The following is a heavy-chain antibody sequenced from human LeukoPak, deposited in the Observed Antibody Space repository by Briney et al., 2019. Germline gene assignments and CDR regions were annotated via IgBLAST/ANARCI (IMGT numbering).Heavy chain of an antibody. CDR3: ARHDDRQLWLPDGFDI. CDR1: GYTFTSYW. CDR2: IYPGDSKT. J-gene: IGHJ3*02. Sequence: PGESLKISCKGSGYTFTSYWIGWVRQMPGKGLEWMGIIYPGDSKTRYSPSFQGQVTISADKSIRTAYLQWSSLKASDTALYYCARHDDRQLWLPDGFDIWGQGTMVTVSS. V-gene: IGHV5-51*01. D-gene: IGHD5-18*01.